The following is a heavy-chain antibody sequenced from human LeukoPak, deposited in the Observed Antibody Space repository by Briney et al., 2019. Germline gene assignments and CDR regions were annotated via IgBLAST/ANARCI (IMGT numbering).Heavy chain of an antibody. Sequence: ASVKVSCKASGYTFTSYYMHWVRQAPGQGLEWMGIINPSVGSTSYAQKFQGRVTMTRDTSTSTVYMELSSLRSEDTAVYYCARHSSGWYFDYWGQGTLVTVSS. V-gene: IGHV1-46*03. CDR2: INPSVGST. CDR3: ARHSSGWYFDY. CDR1: GYTFTSYY. J-gene: IGHJ4*02. D-gene: IGHD6-19*01.